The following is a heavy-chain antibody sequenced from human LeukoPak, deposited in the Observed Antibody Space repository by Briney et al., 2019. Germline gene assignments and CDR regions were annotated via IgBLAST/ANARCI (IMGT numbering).Heavy chain of an antibody. CDR3: AKDGITMVRGVILGYYYYYMDV. D-gene: IGHD3-10*01. J-gene: IGHJ6*03. V-gene: IGHV3-30*02. Sequence: GGSLRLSCAASGFTFSSYGMHWVRQAPGKGLEWVAFIRYDGSNKYYADSVKGRFTISRDNSKNTLYLQMNSLRAEDTAVYYCAKDGITMVRGVILGYYYYYMDVWGKGTTVTISS. CDR1: GFTFSSYG. CDR2: IRYDGSNK.